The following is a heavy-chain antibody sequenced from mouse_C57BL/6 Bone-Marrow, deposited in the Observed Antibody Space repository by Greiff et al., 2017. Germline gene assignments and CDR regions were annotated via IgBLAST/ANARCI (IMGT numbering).Heavy chain of an antibody. V-gene: IGHV1-82*01. Sequence: QVQLKESGPELVKPGASVKISCKASGYAFSSSWMNWVKQRPGKGLEWIGRIYPGDGDTNYNGKFKGKATLTADKSSSTAYMQLSSLTSEDSAVYFCARWKTAQGRDAMDYWGQGTSVTVSS. J-gene: IGHJ4*01. CDR3: ARWKTAQGRDAMDY. D-gene: IGHD3-2*02. CDR2: IYPGDGDT. CDR1: GYAFSSSW.